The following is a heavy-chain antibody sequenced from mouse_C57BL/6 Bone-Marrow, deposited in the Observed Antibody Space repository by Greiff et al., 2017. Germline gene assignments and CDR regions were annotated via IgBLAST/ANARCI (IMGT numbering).Heavy chain of an antibody. CDR1: GYSFTDYN. J-gene: IGHJ4*01. V-gene: IGHV1-39*01. D-gene: IGHD2-4*01. Sequence: LQEPGPELVKPGASVQISCKASGYSFTDYNMNWVKQSNGKSLDWIGVINPNYGTTSYNQKFKGKATLTVYQSSSTAYMQLNSLTSEESAVYYCARSYDYDYAMEYWGQGNSVTVSS. CDR2: INPNYGTT. CDR3: ARSYDYDYAMEY.